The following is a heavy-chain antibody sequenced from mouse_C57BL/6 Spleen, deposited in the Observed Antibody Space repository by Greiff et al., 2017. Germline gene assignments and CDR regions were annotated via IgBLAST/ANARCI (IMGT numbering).Heavy chain of an antibody. V-gene: IGHV5-17*01. Sequence: EVKLMESGGGLVKPGGSLKLSCAASGFTFSDYGMHWVRQAPEKGLEWVAYISSGSSTIYYADTVKGRFTISRDNAKNTLFLQMTSLRSEDTAMYYCARTSSPNWYFDVWGTGTTVTVSS. D-gene: IGHD1-1*01. CDR3: ARTSSPNWYFDV. J-gene: IGHJ1*03. CDR1: GFTFSDYG. CDR2: ISSGSSTI.